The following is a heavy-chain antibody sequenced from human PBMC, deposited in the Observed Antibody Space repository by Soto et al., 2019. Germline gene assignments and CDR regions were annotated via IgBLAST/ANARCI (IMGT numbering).Heavy chain of an antibody. V-gene: IGHV1-69*06. CDR3: ASPYYDFWSGYPPFDY. J-gene: IGHJ4*02. D-gene: IGHD3-3*01. CDR2: IIPIFGTA. CDR1: GGTFSSYA. Sequence: SVKISCKASGGTFSSYAISWVRQAPGQGLEWMGGIIPIFGTANYAQKFQGRVTITADKSTSTAYMELSSLRSEDTAVYYCASPYYDFWSGYPPFDYWGQGTLVTVSS.